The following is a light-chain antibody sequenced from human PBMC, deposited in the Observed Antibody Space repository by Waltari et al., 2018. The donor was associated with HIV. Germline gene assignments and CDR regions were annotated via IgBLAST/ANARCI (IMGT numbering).Light chain of an antibody. CDR1: QGISNY. Sequence: DIQMTQSPSSLSASVGDRVTITCRASQGISNYLAWYQQKPGKVPKLLSYAAATLQSGVPSRVSGSGSGTDFTLTISSLQPEDVATYYCQKYNSAPNSFGQGTKLEIK. J-gene: IGKJ2*03. V-gene: IGKV1-27*01. CDR2: AAA. CDR3: QKYNSAPNS.